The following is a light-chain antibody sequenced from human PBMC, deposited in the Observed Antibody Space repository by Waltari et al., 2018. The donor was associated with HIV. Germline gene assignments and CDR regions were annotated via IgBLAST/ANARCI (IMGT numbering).Light chain of an antibody. J-gene: IGLJ2*01. CDR3: QSTDVRGTQVI. CDR1: ALANQY. CDR2: KDN. V-gene: IGLV3-25*03. Sequence: SYELAQPFSVSVSPGQTAAITCFGDALANQYTNWYRQKPGQSPVLVIYKDNARPSGIPERFSGSSSGTTVTLTISGVQAEDEADYYCQSTDVRGTQVIFCGGTKLTVL.